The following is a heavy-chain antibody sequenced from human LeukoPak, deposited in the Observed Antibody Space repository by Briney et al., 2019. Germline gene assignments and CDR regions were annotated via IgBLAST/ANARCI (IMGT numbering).Heavy chain of an antibody. CDR3: ARDLQSYQLSPKVFDY. Sequence: GASVKVSCKASGYTFTSYAINWVRQVPGQGLEWMGWIGPYTGNTHYAQKLQGRLTMTTDTSTSTAYMELRSLTSDDTAVYYCARDLQSYQLSPKVFDYWGQGTLVTVSS. D-gene: IGHD2-2*01. J-gene: IGHJ4*02. V-gene: IGHV1-18*01. CDR2: IGPYTGNT. CDR1: GYTFTSYA.